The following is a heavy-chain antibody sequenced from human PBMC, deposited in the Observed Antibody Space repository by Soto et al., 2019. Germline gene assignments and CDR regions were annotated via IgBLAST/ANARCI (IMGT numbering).Heavy chain of an antibody. CDR1: GFTLSSYA. CDR2: ISYDGSNK. Sequence: QAQLVESGGGVVQPGRSLRLSCAASGFTLSSYAMHWVRQAPGKGLEWVAVISYDGSNKYYADSVKGRFTISRDNSKNTLDLQMNSLSAEDTAVYYCARGVKSCYDSSGPTRYWGQGTLVTVSS. V-gene: IGHV3-30-3*01. CDR3: ARGVKSCYDSSGPTRY. J-gene: IGHJ4*02. D-gene: IGHD3-22*01.